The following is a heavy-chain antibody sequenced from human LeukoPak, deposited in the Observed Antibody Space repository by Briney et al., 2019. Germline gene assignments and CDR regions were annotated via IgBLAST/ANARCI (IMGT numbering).Heavy chain of an antibody. V-gene: IGHV3-43D*03. CDR2: ISWDGGST. CDR1: GFTFGDYA. CDR3: AKDMTGFGGSYFDY. Sequence: GGSLRLSCAASGFTFGDYAMHWVRQAPGKGLEWVSLISWDGGSTYYADSVKGRFTISRDNSKNSLYLQMNSLRAEDTALYYCAKDMTGFGGSYFDYWGQGTLVTVSS. J-gene: IGHJ4*02. D-gene: IGHD3-10*01.